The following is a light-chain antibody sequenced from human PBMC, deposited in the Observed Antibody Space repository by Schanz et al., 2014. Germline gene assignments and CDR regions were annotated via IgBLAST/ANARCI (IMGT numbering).Light chain of an antibody. J-gene: IGLJ3*02. Sequence: QSALTQPRSVSGSPGQSVTISCAGTSSDVGGHNYVSWYQQHPGKAPKLIIYDVSVRPSGVPDRFSGSKSVTAASLTISGLQDEDEADYYCCSDASKYTWVFGGGTKLTVL. CDR3: CSDASKYTWV. V-gene: IGLV2-11*01. CDR2: DVS. CDR1: SSDVGGHNY.